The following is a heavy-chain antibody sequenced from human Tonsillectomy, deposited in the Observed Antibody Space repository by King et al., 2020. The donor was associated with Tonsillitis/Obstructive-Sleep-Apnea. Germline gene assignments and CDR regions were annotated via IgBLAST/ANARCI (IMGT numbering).Heavy chain of an antibody. V-gene: IGHV3-23*04. Sequence: VQLVESGGDLVQPGGSLRLSCAASGFTFSSYAMSWVRQAPGKGLEWVSTISGSGGSTSYTDSVKGRFTISRDNSKNTLYLQMNSLRAEDTAVYYCAKYGTQDIVVDYWGQGTLVTVSS. CDR1: GFTFSSYA. CDR3: AKYGTQDIVVDY. D-gene: IGHD2-15*01. CDR2: ISGSGGST. J-gene: IGHJ4*02.